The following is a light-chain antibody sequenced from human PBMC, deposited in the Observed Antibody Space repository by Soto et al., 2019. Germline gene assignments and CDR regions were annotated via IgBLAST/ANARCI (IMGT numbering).Light chain of an antibody. CDR2: AAS. Sequence: AIRMTQSPSSFSASTGDRVTIPCRASQGISSSLAWYQQKPGKAPKLPIYAASTLQSGVPSRFSGSGSGTDFTLTISCLQSEDFATYYCQQYYSYPQTFGQGTKLEIK. V-gene: IGKV1-8*01. J-gene: IGKJ2*01. CDR3: QQYYSYPQT. CDR1: QGISSS.